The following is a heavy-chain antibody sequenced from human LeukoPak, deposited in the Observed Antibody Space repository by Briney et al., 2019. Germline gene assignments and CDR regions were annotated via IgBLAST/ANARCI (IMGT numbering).Heavy chain of an antibody. CDR1: GFTFSTYG. V-gene: IGHV3-48*03. Sequence: PGGSLRLSCAASGFTFSTYGMNCVRQAPGKGLEWVSYISSRGGTIYYADSVKGRFTISRDNAKNSLYLQMNSLRAEDTAVYYCVRDTMGWNYYGLDVWGQGTTVTVSS. CDR2: ISSRGGTI. CDR3: VRDTMGWNYYGLDV. J-gene: IGHJ6*02. D-gene: IGHD3-10*01.